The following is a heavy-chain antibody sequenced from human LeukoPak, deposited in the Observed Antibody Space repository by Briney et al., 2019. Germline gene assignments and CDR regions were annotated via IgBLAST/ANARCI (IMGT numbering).Heavy chain of an antibody. V-gene: IGHV1-69*05. CDR3: ARERYSSGPRSMDV. D-gene: IGHD6-25*01. J-gene: IGHJ6*03. Sequence: SVKVSCKTIGGRFKSYGFSWVRQAPGQGLEWMGGIIPIFDRPNYAQKFEGRVTMTTETSTNTAYMEVRSLRSDDTAIYYCARERYSSGPRSMDVWGKGTTVTISS. CDR1: GGRFKSYG. CDR2: IIPIFDRP.